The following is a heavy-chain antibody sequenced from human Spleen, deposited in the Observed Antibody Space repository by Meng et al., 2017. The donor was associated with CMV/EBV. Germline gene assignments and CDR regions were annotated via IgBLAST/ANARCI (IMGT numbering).Heavy chain of an antibody. Sequence: SGFSLSTSGMGGGWIRQLPGKALEWLALIYWDDDKRYSSSLKSRLTITKDTSKNQVVLTMTNMDPVDTATYYCAHRDYCSGGTCTFDYWGQGTLVTVSS. V-gene: IGHV2-5*02. D-gene: IGHD2-15*01. CDR1: GFSLSTSGMG. CDR2: IYWDDDK. J-gene: IGHJ4*02. CDR3: AHRDYCSGGTCTFDY.